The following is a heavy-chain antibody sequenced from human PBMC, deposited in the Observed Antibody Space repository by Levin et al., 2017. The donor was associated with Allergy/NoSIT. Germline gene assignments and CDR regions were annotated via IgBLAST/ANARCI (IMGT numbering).Heavy chain of an antibody. CDR3: ARGIITHYTPSGFDY. CDR1: GGSISSYY. Sequence: SETLSLTCTVSGGSISSYYWSWIRQPPGKGLEWIGYIYYSGSTNYNPSLKSRVTISVDTSKNQFSLKLSSVTAADTAVYYCARGIITHYTPSGFDYWGQGTLVTVSS. CDR2: IYYSGST. J-gene: IGHJ4*02. D-gene: IGHD3-22*01. V-gene: IGHV4-59*01.